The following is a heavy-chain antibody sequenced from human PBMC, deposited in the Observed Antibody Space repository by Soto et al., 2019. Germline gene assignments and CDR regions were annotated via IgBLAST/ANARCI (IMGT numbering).Heavy chain of an antibody. D-gene: IGHD2-2*01. CDR3: ARDHCSSTSCPRYYYGMDV. Sequence: GASVKVSCKASGGTFSSYAISWVRQAPGQGLEWMGRIIPIFGTANYAQKFQGRVTITADESTSTAYMELSSLRSEDTAVYYCARDHCSSTSCPRYYYGMDVWGQGTTVPSP. CDR1: GGTFSSYA. CDR2: IIPIFGTA. J-gene: IGHJ6*02. V-gene: IGHV1-69*13.